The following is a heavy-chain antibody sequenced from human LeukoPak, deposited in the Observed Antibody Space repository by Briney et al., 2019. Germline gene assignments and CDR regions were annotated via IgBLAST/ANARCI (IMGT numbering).Heavy chain of an antibody. D-gene: IGHD3-9*01. CDR3: ARDGYYDILTGYYGDDAFDI. V-gene: IGHV4-39*07. CDR1: GDSISSSSYY. Sequence: SETLSLTCTVSGDSISSSSYYWGWIRQPPGKGLEWIGNMHYSGSAYYNPSLKSRVTISVDTSKNQFSLKLSSVTAADTAVYYCARDGYYDILTGYYGDDAFDIWGQGTMVTVSS. CDR2: MHYSGSA. J-gene: IGHJ3*02.